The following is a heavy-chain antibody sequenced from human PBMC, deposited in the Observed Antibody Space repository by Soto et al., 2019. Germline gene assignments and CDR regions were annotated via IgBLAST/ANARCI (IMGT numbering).Heavy chain of an antibody. J-gene: IGHJ4*02. CDR2: INAGNGNT. CDR1: GYTFTSYD. V-gene: IGHV1-3*01. Sequence: GASVKVSCKASGYTFTSYDMHWVRQAPGQRLEWMGWINAGNGNTKYSQKFQGRVTITRDTSASTAYMELSSLRSEDTAVYYCARGVQAIVVVPADFDYWGQGTLVTVSS. CDR3: ARGVQAIVVVPADFDY. D-gene: IGHD2-2*01.